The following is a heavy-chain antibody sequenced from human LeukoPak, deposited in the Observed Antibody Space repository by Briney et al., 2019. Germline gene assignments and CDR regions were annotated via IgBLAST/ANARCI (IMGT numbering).Heavy chain of an antibody. V-gene: IGHV3-69-1*01. CDR1: GFTFSSYA. D-gene: IGHD2-2*01. CDR3: ARDTYQPGLIDC. Sequence: GGSLRLSCAPSGFTFSSYAMSWVRQAPGKGLECTISRDNAKNTLSLQMNSLRAEDTAVYYCARDTYQPGLIDCWGQGTLVTVSS. J-gene: IGHJ4*02.